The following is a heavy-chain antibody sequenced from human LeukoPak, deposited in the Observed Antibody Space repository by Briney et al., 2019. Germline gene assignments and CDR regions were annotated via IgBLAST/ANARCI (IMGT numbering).Heavy chain of an antibody. J-gene: IGHJ4*02. D-gene: IGHD5-18*01. CDR1: GGSISSYY. CDR3: AKDISQGYTYGFIEQDF. Sequence: ETLSLTCTVSGGSISSYYWSWIRQPAGKGLEWVSAISGDDGSTYYADSLKGRFTISRDNSKNTLYLQMNSLRAEDTAVYYCAKDISQGYTYGFIEQDFWGQGTPVTVSS. CDR2: ISGDDGST. V-gene: IGHV3-23*01.